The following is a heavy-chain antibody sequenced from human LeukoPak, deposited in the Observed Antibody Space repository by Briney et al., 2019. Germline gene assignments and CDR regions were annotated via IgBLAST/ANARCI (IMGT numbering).Heavy chain of an antibody. J-gene: IGHJ4*02. CDR3: ARHDLGGSSPFDY. V-gene: IGHV1-46*01. CDR1: GYTFTNYY. D-gene: IGHD2-15*01. Sequence: ASVTVSCTTSGYTFTNYYMHWVRQAPGQGLEWMGIINPSGTSTTYAQKFQGRVTMTRDTSTSTDFMELSSLRSEDTAVYYCARHDLGGSSPFDYWGQGTLVTVSS. CDR2: INPSGTST.